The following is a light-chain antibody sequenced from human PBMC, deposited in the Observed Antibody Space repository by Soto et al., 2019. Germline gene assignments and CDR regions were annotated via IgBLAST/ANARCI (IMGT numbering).Light chain of an antibody. CDR1: QSISIW. CDR2: KAS. CDR3: QQYSTYTPRT. J-gene: IGKJ5*01. Sequence: DIQMTQSPSTLSASVGDSVNITCRDSQSISIWLAWYQQKPGKAPKILIYKASSLESGVPSRFSGSGSGTEFTLTISSLQPDDFATYYCQQYSTYTPRTFGQGTRLEI. V-gene: IGKV1-5*03.